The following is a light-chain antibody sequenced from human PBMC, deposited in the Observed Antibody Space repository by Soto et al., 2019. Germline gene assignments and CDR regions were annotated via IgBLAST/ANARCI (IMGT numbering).Light chain of an antibody. J-gene: IGLJ2*01. CDR2: DVS. V-gene: IGLV2-14*01. Sequence: QSALTQPASMSGSPGQSITISCTGSSSDVGGYNFVSGYQQHPGKAPKLMIYDVSNRPSGVSNRFSGSKSGNTASLTISGLQAEDEAEYYCSSYTNSGTLVVFGGGTKLTVL. CDR3: SSYTNSGTLVV. CDR1: SSDVGGYNF.